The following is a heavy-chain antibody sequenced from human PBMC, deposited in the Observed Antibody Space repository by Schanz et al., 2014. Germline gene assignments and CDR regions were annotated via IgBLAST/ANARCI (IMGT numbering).Heavy chain of an antibody. D-gene: IGHD3-10*01. CDR2: ISGSGGST. Sequence: EVQLLESGGGLVQPGGSLRLSCAASGFTFSSYAMTWVRQAPGMGLEWVSAISGSGGSTYYADSVKGRFTISRDNSKNTLYLQMNSLRVEDTAVYYCAKGRFGELSAFDIWGQGTMVTVSS. CDR1: GFTFSSYA. J-gene: IGHJ3*02. V-gene: IGHV3-23*01. CDR3: AKGRFGELSAFDI.